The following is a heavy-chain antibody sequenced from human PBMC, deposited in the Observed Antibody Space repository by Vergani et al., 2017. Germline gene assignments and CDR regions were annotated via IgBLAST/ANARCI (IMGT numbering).Heavy chain of an antibody. D-gene: IGHD3-22*01. CDR3: ARDAYYYDSSGYYGKDAFDI. CDR1: GGSISSYY. V-gene: IGHV4-59*01. J-gene: IGHJ3*02. Sequence: QVQLQESGPGLVKPSETLSLTCTVSGGSISSYYWSWIRQPPGKGLEWIGYIYYSGSTNYNPSLKSRVTLSVDTSKNQFSLKLSSVTAADTAVYYCARDAYYYDSSGYYGKDAFDIWGQGTMVTVSS. CDR2: IYYSGST.